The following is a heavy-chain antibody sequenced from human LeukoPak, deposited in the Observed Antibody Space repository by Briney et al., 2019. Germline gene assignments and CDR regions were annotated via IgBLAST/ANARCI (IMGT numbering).Heavy chain of an antibody. D-gene: IGHD2-8*01. CDR3: ARSGTKTNGFDY. CDR1: GGSISTYY. CDR2: IYYSGST. V-gene: IGHV4-59*01. J-gene: IGHJ4*02. Sequence: SETLSLTCTVSGGSISTYYWSWIRQPPGKGLEWIGYIYYSGSTNYSPSLQSRVTISVDTSRNQFSLRLSSVTAVDTAMYYCARSGTKTNGFDYWGQGTLVTVSS.